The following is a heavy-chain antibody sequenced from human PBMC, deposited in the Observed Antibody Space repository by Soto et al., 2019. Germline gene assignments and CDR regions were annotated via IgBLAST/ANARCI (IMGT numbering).Heavy chain of an antibody. D-gene: IGHD2-21*01. Sequence: SETLSLTCTVSGGSMTSYYWSWIRQPPGKGLEWIGYIYYSGSTNYNPSLKSRVTISVDTSENQFSLKLSSVNTADTAIYYCTRGGDPYKTGHWGQGTLVTVSS. J-gene: IGHJ4*02. V-gene: IGHV4-59*01. CDR3: TRGGDPYKTGH. CDR2: IYYSGST. CDR1: GGSMTSYY.